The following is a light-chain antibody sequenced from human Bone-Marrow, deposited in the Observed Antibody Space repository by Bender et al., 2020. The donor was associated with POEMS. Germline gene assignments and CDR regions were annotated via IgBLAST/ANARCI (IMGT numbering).Light chain of an antibody. CDR2: DVS. V-gene: IGLV2-14*03. Sequence: QSALTQPPSASGSPGQSVTISCTGTSSDVGGYNYVSWYQQHPGRAPKLIIYDVSSRPSGISTRFSGSKSGNTASLTISGLQGEDEGCYYCGSYTRTFSPVFGGGTKLTVL. J-gene: IGLJ2*01. CDR1: SSDVGGYNY. CDR3: GSYTRTFSPV.